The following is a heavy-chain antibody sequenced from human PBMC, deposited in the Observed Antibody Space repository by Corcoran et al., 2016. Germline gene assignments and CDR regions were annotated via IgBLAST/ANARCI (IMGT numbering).Heavy chain of an antibody. V-gene: IGHV1-46*01. CDR3: ARDLGCIAVAGCWFDP. CDR1: GYTFTSYY. CDR2: INPSGGST. Sequence: QVQLVQSGAEVKKPGASVKVSCKASGYTFTSYYMHWVRQAPGQGLEWMGIINPSGGSTSYAQKFQGRVTMTRDTSTSTVYMELSSLRSEDTAVYYCARDLGCIAVAGCWFDPWGQGTLVTVSS. D-gene: IGHD6-19*01. J-gene: IGHJ5*02.